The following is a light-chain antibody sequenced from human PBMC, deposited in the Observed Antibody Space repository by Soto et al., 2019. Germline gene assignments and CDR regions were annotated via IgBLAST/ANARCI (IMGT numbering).Light chain of an antibody. CDR2: DAS. Sequence: EIVLTQSPATLSLSPGERATPSCRASQSVSSYLAWYQQKPGQAPRLLIYDASNRATGIPVRFSGSGSGTDYTIIIASPEIETCALHVCHPPNNARLNVGTGTRVE. CDR1: QSVSSY. J-gene: IGKJ5*01. CDR3: HPPNNARLN. V-gene: IGKV3-11*01.